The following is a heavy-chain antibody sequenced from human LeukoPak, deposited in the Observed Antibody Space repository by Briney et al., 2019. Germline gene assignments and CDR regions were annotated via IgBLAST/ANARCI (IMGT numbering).Heavy chain of an antibody. V-gene: IGHV3-7*01. CDR2: IKQDGSEK. Sequence: GGSLRLSCAASGFTFSSYWMSWVRQAPGKGLEWVANIKQDGSEKYYVDSVKGRFTISRDNAKNSLYLQMNSLRAEDTAVYYCARAPIYCSSTSCYTEGPNTYYYYMDVWSKGTTVTVSS. D-gene: IGHD2-2*02. J-gene: IGHJ6*03. CDR1: GFTFSSYW. CDR3: ARAPIYCSSTSCYTEGPNTYYYYMDV.